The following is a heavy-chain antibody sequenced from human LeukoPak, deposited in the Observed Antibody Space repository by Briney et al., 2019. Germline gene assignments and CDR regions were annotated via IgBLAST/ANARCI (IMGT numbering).Heavy chain of an antibody. CDR2: ISSSSSTI. V-gene: IGHV3-48*04. Sequence: GGSLRLSCAASGFIFSSYSMNWVRQAPGKGLEWVSYISSSSSTIYYADSVKGRFTISRDNAKKSLYLQMNSLRAEDTAVYYCARPRRMYGSGSYAFDIWGQGTMVTVSS. CDR3: ARPRRMYGSGSYAFDI. D-gene: IGHD3-10*01. J-gene: IGHJ3*02. CDR1: GFIFSSYS.